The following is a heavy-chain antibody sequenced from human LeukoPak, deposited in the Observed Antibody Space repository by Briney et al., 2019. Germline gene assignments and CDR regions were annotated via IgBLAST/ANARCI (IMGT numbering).Heavy chain of an antibody. CDR2: IKQDGSEK. CDR1: GFTFSRYW. V-gene: IGHV3-7*01. D-gene: IGHD6-13*01. J-gene: IGHJ4*02. Sequence: GGSLRLSCAASGFTFSRYWMNWVRQAPGKGLEWVANIKQDGSEKYYVDSVKGRFTISRDNAKNSLYLQMNSLRAEDTAVYYCARDREAGPPVSDFDYWGQGTLVTVSS. CDR3: ARDREAGPPVSDFDY.